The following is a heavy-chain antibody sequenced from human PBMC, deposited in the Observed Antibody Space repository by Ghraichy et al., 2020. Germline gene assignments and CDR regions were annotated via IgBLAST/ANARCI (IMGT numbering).Heavy chain of an antibody. J-gene: IGHJ4*02. CDR1: GFLISNSW. Sequence: GGYLRLSCAGSGFLISNSWVNWVRQAPGKGLEWVAIIKHDGSEEYYMDSVKGRFTISRDNAKRSVYLHMSSLRVDDTAIYFCASGTGWLIDYWGLGTLVTVSS. D-gene: IGHD6-19*01. CDR3: ASGTGWLIDY. V-gene: IGHV3-7*05. CDR2: IKHDGSEE.